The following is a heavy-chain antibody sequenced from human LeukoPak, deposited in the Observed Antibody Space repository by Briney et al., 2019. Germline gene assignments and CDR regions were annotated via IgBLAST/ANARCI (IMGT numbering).Heavy chain of an antibody. CDR3: ARNTTVTDWYFYL. D-gene: IGHD1-1*01. V-gene: IGHV4-39*01. J-gene: IGHJ2*01. CDR2: IYHSGST. CDR1: GGAISSSSYY. Sequence: PSETLSLTCTVSGGAISSSSYYWGWLRQPPGKGREWVGSIYHSGSTFYNPSLKSRVAISVHTSRNQFSLKLNSVTASDTAVYYCARNTTVTDWYFYLWGRGTLVTVSS.